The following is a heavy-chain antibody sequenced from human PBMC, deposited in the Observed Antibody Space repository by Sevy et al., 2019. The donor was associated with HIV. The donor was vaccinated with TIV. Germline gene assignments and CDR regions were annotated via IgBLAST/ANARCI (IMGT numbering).Heavy chain of an antibody. J-gene: IGHJ4*02. Sequence: SETLSLTCTVSGGSISSGDYYWSWTRQPPGKGLEWIGYIYYSGSTYYNPSLKSRVTISVDTSKNQFSLKLSSVTAADTVVYYLARGPEQLCMFRVGFAYVDYWGQGTLATVSS. V-gene: IGHV4-30-4*01. CDR1: GGSISSGDYY. CDR3: ARGPEQLCMFRVGFAYVDY. D-gene: IGHD3-10*01. CDR2: IYYSGST.